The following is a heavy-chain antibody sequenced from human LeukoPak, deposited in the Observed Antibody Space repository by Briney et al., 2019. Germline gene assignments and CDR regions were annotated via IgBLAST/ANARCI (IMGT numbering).Heavy chain of an antibody. CDR3: ARDLSSGWYLGY. Sequence: ASVKVSCKASGYTFTSYAMHWVRQAPGQRLERMGWINAGNGNTKYSQKFQGRVTITRDTSASTAYMELSSLRSEDTAVYYCARDLSSGWYLGYWGQGTLVTVSS. J-gene: IGHJ4*02. D-gene: IGHD6-19*01. V-gene: IGHV1-3*01. CDR1: GYTFTSYA. CDR2: INAGNGNT.